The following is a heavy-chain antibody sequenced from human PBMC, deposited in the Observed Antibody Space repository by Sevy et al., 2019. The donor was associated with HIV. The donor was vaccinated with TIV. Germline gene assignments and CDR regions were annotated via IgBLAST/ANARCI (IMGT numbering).Heavy chain of an antibody. CDR2: IYTSGST. D-gene: IGHD3-16*02. V-gene: IGHV4-61*02. CDR3: ARDNAPTSYDYVWGSYRLNWFDP. J-gene: IGHJ5*02. Sequence: SETLSLTCTVSGGSISSGSYYWSWIRQPAGKGLEWIGRIYTSGSTNYYPSLKSRVTMSVDTSKNQFSLKLSSVTAADTAVYYCARDNAPTSYDYVWGSYRLNWFDPWGQGTLVTVSS. CDR1: GGSISSGSYY.